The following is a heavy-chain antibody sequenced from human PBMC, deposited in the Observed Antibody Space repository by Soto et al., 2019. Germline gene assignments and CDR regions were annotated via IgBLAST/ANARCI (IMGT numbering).Heavy chain of an antibody. CDR2: IRSKPNNYAT. Sequence: EVQLVESGGGLVQPGGSLKLSCAASGFTFSESAVHWVRQASGKGLEWVGRIRSKPNNYATAYGASVKGRFTISRDESKSLAYLQMKSLKPEDTAVYFCTSMSYIRGWYDRGKGTLVTVSS. V-gene: IGHV3-73*01. CDR1: GFTFSESA. D-gene: IGHD6-19*01. J-gene: IGHJ4*02. CDR3: TSMSYIRGWYD.